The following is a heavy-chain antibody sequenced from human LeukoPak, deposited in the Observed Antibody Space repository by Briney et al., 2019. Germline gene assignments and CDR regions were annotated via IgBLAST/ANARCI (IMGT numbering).Heavy chain of an antibody. D-gene: IGHD5-24*01. J-gene: IGHJ4*02. CDR2: IYYSGST. CDR1: GGSISSSSYY. CDR3: ARVGGYNHAHNY. V-gene: IGHV4-39*07. Sequence: SETLSLTCTVSGGSISSSSYYWGWIRQPPGKGLEWIGSIYYSGSTYYNPSLKSRVTISVDTSKNQFSLKLSSVTAADTAVYYCARVGGYNHAHNYWGQETLVTVSP.